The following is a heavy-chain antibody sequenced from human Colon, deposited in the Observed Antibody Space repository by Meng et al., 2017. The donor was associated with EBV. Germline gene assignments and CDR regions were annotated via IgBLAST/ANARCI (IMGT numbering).Heavy chain of an antibody. CDR2: IDDSGST. CDR1: GVSISSNIR. CDR3: ARGKQDAWELLAY. Sequence: QVQRKRWGPELVKPSGTLSLTCGVSGVSISSNIRWTWVRQPPGKGLEWIGDIDDSGSTNYNPSLNSRISISLDKSKNHFSLKVNSVTAADTAVYYCARGKQDAWELLAYWGQGALVTVSS. D-gene: IGHD1-26*01. V-gene: IGHV4-4*02. J-gene: IGHJ4*02.